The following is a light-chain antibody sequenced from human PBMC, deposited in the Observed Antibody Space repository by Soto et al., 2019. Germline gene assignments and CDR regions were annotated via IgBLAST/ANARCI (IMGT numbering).Light chain of an antibody. CDR3: SSYTSSSLPV. Sequence: QSALTQPASVSGSPGQSITISCTGTSSDVGGYNYVSWYQQHPGKAPKLMIYEVSNRPSGVSNRFSGSKSGNTASLTISGLQAEDEAEYYCSSYTSSSLPVFGGGTKLTDL. V-gene: IGLV2-14*01. J-gene: IGLJ2*01. CDR1: SSDVGGYNY. CDR2: EVS.